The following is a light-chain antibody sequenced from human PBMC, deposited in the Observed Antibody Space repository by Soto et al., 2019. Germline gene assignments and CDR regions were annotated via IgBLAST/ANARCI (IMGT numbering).Light chain of an antibody. Sequence: EIVLTQSPATLSLSPGERATLSCRASQSVDNYLDWYQQKPGQAPRLLIYDASHRAAGIPARFSGSGFGTDFTLTISSLEPEDAAVYYCQQRSNWPPITFGQGTRLEIK. CDR3: QQRSNWPPIT. J-gene: IGKJ5*01. V-gene: IGKV3-11*01. CDR1: QSVDNY. CDR2: DAS.